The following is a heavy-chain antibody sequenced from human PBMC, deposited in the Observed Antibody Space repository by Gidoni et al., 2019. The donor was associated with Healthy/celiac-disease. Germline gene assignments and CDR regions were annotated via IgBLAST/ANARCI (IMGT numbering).Heavy chain of an antibody. Sequence: QVQLPESGPGLVKPSETLSLTCAVSGYFISSGYYWGWLRPPPGKGLEWIGSIYHSGSTYYNPYLKSRVTISVDTSKNQFSLKLSLVTAADTAVYYCARVRVTLYYYYGMDVWGQGTTVTVSS. V-gene: IGHV4-38-2*01. D-gene: IGHD4-4*01. J-gene: IGHJ6*02. CDR1: GYFISSGYY. CDR2: IYHSGST. CDR3: ARVRVTLYYYYGMDV.